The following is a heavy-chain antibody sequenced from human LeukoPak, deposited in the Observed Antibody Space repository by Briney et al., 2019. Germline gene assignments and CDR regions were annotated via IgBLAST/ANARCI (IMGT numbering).Heavy chain of an antibody. CDR1: GFTFSSYA. D-gene: IGHD4-17*01. CDR2: ISSNGGST. Sequence: GGSLRLSCAASGFTFSSYAMHWVRQAPGKGLEYVSAISSNGGSTYYANSVKGRFTISRDNSKNTLYLQMGSLRAEDMAVYYCARVGYYGDYVSSLYYMDVWGKGTTVTVSS. CDR3: ARVGYYGDYVSSLYYMDV. V-gene: IGHV3-64*01. J-gene: IGHJ6*03.